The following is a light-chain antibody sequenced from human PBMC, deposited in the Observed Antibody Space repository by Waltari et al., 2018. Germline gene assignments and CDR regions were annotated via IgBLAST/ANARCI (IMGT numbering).Light chain of an antibody. J-gene: IGKJ1*01. CDR1: QSVGRT. CDR2: GAS. CDR3: QHYVRLPAT. V-gene: IGKV3-20*01. Sequence: IVLTQSPGTLSLSPGERATLSCRTSQSVGRTLAWYQQKTGQAPRLLIYGASNRATGIPDRFNGSGSGTEFSLTISRLDPEDFAVYYCQHYVRLPATFGQGTKVEMK.